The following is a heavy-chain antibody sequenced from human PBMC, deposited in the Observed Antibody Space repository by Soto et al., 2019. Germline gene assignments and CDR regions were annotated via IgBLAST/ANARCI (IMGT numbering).Heavy chain of an antibody. V-gene: IGHV1-69*13. Sequence: GASVKVSCKASGGTFSSYAISWVRQAPGQGLEWMGGIIPIFGTANYAQKFQGRVTITADESTSTAYMELSSLRSEDTAVYYCARDHLSEDIVVAPAAIRGGYYYGMDVWGQGTTVTVSS. D-gene: IGHD2-2*02. CDR2: IIPIFGTA. CDR1: GGTFSSYA. J-gene: IGHJ6*02. CDR3: ARDHLSEDIVVAPAAIRGGYYYGMDV.